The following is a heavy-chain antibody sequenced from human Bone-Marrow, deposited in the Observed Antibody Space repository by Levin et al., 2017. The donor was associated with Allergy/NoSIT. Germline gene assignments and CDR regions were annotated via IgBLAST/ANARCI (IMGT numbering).Heavy chain of an antibody. D-gene: IGHD2-21*01. V-gene: IGHV4-39*01. Sequence: SETLSLTCTVSGGSISSSSYYWGWIRQPPGKGLEWIGSIYYSGSTYYNPSLKSRVTISVDTSTNQFSLKLSSVTAADTAVYYCARHLATGPLLWYMDVWGKGTTVTVSS. J-gene: IGHJ6*03. CDR3: ARHLATGPLLWYMDV. CDR1: GGSISSSSYY. CDR2: IYYSGST.